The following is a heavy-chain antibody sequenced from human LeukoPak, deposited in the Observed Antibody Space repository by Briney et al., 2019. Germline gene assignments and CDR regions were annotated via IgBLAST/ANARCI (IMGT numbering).Heavy chain of an antibody. J-gene: IGHJ5*02. Sequence: ASVKVSCKASGYTFTYCSLHWLQQAPGQGLERMRWITLYNGNTNYAKKFQGRVTITRDMSPRTAYIELSSLRFRDAILTGYYSKGRLGWRVVNWFDPWGQGTLVTVSS. D-gene: IGHD3-9*01. CDR1: GYTFTYCS. CDR2: ITLYNGNT. V-gene: IGHV1-68*01. CDR3: YSKGRLGWRVVNWFDP.